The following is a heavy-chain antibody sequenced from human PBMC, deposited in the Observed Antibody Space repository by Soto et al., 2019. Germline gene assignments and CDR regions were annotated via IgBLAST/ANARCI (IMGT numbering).Heavy chain of an antibody. V-gene: IGHV1-69*04. CDR3: AKDHVPIVVVPAAMRKTYTNWFDP. CDR1: GGTFSSYT. J-gene: IGHJ5*02. D-gene: IGHD2-2*01. Sequence: SVKVSCKASGGTFSSYTISWVRQAPGQGLEWMGRIIPILGIANYAQKFQGRVTITADKSTSTAYMELSSLRSEDTAVYYCAKDHVPIVVVPAAMRKTYTNWFDPWGQGTLVTVSS. CDR2: IIPILGIA.